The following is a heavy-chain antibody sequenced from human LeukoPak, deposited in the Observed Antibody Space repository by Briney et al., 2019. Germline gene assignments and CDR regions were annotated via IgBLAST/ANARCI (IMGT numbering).Heavy chain of an antibody. CDR3: ARGYTYGYNYYMDV. D-gene: IGHD5-18*01. CDR2: IYYGGST. V-gene: IGHV4-59*01. CDR1: GGSISSYY. Sequence: SETLSLTCTVSGGSISSYYWSWIRQPPGKGLEWIGYIYYGGSTNYNPSLKSRVTISVDTSKNQFSLKLGSVTAADTAVYYCARGYTYGYNYYMDVWGNGTTVTVSS. J-gene: IGHJ6*03.